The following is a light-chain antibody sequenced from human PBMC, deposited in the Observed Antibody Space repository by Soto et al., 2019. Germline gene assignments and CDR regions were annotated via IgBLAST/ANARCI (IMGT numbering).Light chain of an antibody. V-gene: IGKV1-5*03. CDR2: KAS. J-gene: IGKJ2*01. CDR1: QSISSW. Sequence: DIQMTQSPSTLSASVGDRVTITCRASQSISSWLAWYQQKPGKAPKHLIYKASSLESGVPSRFSGSGSGTEFTLTISSLQPDDFATYYCQQYNNYPYTFGQGTKLEIK. CDR3: QQYNNYPYT.